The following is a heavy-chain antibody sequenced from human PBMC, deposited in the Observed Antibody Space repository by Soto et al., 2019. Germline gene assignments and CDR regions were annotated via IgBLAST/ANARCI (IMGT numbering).Heavy chain of an antibody. Sequence: PSETLSFTCTVSGGSLINNSYYWGWIRQPPGKGLEWIGSVYHSGSTSYNPSLKSRATLSVDTSKNQVSLRLTPVTAADTAVYYCARRYGGNLDYWGQGTLVTVSS. CDR2: VYHSGST. J-gene: IGHJ4*02. CDR3: ARRYGGNLDY. CDR1: GGSLINNSYY. V-gene: IGHV4-39*01. D-gene: IGHD2-15*01.